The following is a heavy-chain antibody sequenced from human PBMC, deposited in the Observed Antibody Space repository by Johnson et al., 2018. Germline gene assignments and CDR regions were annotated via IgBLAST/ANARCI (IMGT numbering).Heavy chain of an antibody. CDR1: GFTFSSYW. CDR3: AREYSSSQMGSYGMDV. J-gene: IGHJ6*02. D-gene: IGHD6-13*01. CDR2: IKQDGSEK. Sequence: VQLVESGGGLVQPGGSLRLSCAASGFTFSSYWMSWVRQAPGKGLEWVANIKQDGSEKYYVASVKGRFTISRDNAKNSLYLQMNSLRAEDTAVYYCAREYSSSQMGSYGMDVWGQGTTVTVSS. V-gene: IGHV3-7*01.